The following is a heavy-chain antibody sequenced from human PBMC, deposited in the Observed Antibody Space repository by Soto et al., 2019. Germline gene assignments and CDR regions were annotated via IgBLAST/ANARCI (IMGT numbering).Heavy chain of an antibody. CDR2: IYPGDSDT. D-gene: IGHD5-12*01. Sequence: PGESLKISCKGSGYSFASYWTGWVRQMPGKGLEWMGMIYPGDSDTRYSPAFQGQVTISADKSIGTAYLQWSSLKASATAMYYCARRGDSGYEYFDYCGQGPQVTVSS. CDR3: ARRGDSGYEYFDY. V-gene: IGHV5-51*01. J-gene: IGHJ4*02. CDR1: GYSFASYW.